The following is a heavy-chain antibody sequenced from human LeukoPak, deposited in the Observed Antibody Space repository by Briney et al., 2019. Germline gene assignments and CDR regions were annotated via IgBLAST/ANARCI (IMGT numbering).Heavy chain of an antibody. V-gene: IGHV3-23*01. D-gene: IGHD3-16*01. CDR1: GFTFSGHS. J-gene: IGHJ6*04. Sequence: GGSLRLSCAASGFTFSGHSMTWVRQTPGKGLEWVSDIFGNGVKTYYADSLKGRSTISRDNSKSTLYLQMNSLRADDTAVYYCARVGDWSNYFGMDAWGEGTTVSVSS. CDR3: ARVGDWSNYFGMDA. CDR2: IFGNGVKT.